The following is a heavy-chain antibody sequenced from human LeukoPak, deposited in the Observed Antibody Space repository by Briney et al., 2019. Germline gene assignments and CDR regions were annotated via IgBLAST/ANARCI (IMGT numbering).Heavy chain of an antibody. J-gene: IGHJ6*03. CDR2: IYYSGST. CDR3: ARQPGRRELLRLYYYYYMDV. Sequence: SETLSLTCTVSGGSISSYYWSWIRQPPGKGLEWIGYIYYSGSTNYNPSLKSRVTISVDTSKNQFSLKLSSVTAADTAVYYCARQPGRRELLRLYYYYYMDVWGKGTTVTISS. V-gene: IGHV4-59*08. CDR1: GGSISSYY. D-gene: IGHD1-26*01.